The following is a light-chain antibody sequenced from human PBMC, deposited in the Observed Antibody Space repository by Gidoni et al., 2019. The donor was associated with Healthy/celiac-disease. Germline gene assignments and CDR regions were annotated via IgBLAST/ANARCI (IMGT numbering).Light chain of an antibody. CDR1: QSVSSY. CDR3: QQRSNWTKWT. Sequence: DIELPQPPATLSLSPGERSPLSCRASQSVSSYLSWYQQKPGQAPRLLIYDASNRATAIPARFSGSGSGTDFTLTISSIEPEDFAVDYCQQRSNWTKWTFGQGTKVEIK. V-gene: IGKV3-11*01. CDR2: DAS. J-gene: IGKJ1*01.